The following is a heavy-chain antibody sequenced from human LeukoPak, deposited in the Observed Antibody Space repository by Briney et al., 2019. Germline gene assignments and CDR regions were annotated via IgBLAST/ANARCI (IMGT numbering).Heavy chain of an antibody. D-gene: IGHD7-27*01. V-gene: IGHV1-69*01. Sequence: GSSVKVSCKASGGTFRSNAFSWVRQAPGQGLEWMGGIIPIIGTVDYAQRFQGRVTITADESTSTVYMELSSLRSEDTAVYYCARGGDVGNAFDIWGQGTKVTVSS. CDR1: GGTFRSNA. J-gene: IGHJ3*02. CDR3: ARGGDVGNAFDI. CDR2: IIPIIGTV.